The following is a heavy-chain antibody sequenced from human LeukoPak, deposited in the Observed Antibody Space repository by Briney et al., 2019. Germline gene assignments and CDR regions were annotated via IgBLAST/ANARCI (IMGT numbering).Heavy chain of an antibody. D-gene: IGHD5-18*01. CDR3: ASSFRGYNYGGSFDY. J-gene: IGHJ4*02. CDR1: GFTFRSYA. V-gene: IGHV3-30-3*01. CDR2: ISYDGNNK. Sequence: GGSLRLSCAASGFTFRSYAMHWVRQAPGKGLEWVAVISYDGNNKKYADSVKGRFTISRDNSKNTLSLQMSSLRTEDTAVYYCASSFRGYNYGGSFDYWGQGTLVTVSS.